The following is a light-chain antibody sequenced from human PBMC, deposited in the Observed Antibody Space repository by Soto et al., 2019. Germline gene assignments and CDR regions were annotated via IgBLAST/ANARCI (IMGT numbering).Light chain of an antibody. CDR1: QSASGDY. V-gene: IGKV3-20*01. CDR2: SAS. Sequence: EVVLTQSPGTLSLSPGERATLSCRASQSASGDYLAWYQQKPGQAPRLLIYSASLKPAGIPDRFSGSGSATDFTLTISRLEPEDFALFYCHQYGSSPITFGQGTRLEIK. J-gene: IGKJ5*01. CDR3: HQYGSSPIT.